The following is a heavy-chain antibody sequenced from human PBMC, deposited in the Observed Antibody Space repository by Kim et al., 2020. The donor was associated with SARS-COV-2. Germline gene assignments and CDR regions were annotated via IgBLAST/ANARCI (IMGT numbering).Heavy chain of an antibody. D-gene: IGHD1-26*01. CDR1: GFTFNTYG. J-gene: IGHJ4*02. Sequence: GGSLRLSCAASGFTFNTYGMHWVRQAPGKGLEWVEVISYDGSNKYYADSVKGRFTIARDNSKNTLYLQMNSLRIEDTAVYYGAKSFSGSYFGYDYWGQGTLVTVSS. CDR3: AKSFSGSYFGYDY. CDR2: ISYDGSNK. V-gene: IGHV3-30*18.